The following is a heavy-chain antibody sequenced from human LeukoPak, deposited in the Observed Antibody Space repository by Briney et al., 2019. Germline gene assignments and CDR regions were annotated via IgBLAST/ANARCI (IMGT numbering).Heavy chain of an antibody. Sequence: PSETLSLTCSVSGGSISTYYWSWIRQPAGKGLEWIGRIKNSGNTNYNPSLESRVTLSLDTSKNQFSLNLSSVTAADTAVYYCARDGRQNWFDPWGQGTLVTVSS. CDR1: GGSISTYY. CDR3: ARDGRQNWFDP. CDR2: IKNSGNT. D-gene: IGHD6-25*01. V-gene: IGHV4-4*07. J-gene: IGHJ5*02.